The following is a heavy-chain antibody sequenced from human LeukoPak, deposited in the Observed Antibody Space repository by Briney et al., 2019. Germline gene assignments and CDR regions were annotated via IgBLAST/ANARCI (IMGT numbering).Heavy chain of an antibody. CDR3: ARGDRSYGVTDCYYYYMDV. J-gene: IGHJ6*03. CDR2: IYYSGST. D-gene: IGHD5-18*01. Sequence: AETLSLTCTVSGGSISTYYWSWIRQPPGKGLEWIGYIYYSGSTNYNPFLKSRVTVSVDTSKNQFSLKLTSVTAADTAVYYCARGDRSYGVTDCYYYYMDVWGKGTTVTVSS. V-gene: IGHV4-59*01. CDR1: GGSISTYY.